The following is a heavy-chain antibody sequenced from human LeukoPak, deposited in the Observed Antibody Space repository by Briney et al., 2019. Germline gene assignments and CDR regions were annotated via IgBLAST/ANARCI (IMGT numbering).Heavy chain of an antibody. D-gene: IGHD3-9*01. V-gene: IGHV1-69*13. Sequence: SVNVSCKASGGTFSSYAISWVRQAPGQGLEWMGGIIPIFGTANYAQKFQGRVTITADESTSTAYMELSSLRSEDTAVYYCAGSRRKEYYDISVPSYYYYGMDVWGQGTTVTVSS. CDR3: AGSRRKEYYDISVPSYYYYGMDV. J-gene: IGHJ6*02. CDR2: IIPIFGTA. CDR1: GGTFSSYA.